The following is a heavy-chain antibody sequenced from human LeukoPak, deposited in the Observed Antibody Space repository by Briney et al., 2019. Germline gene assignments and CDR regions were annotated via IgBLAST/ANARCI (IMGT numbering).Heavy chain of an antibody. CDR2: ISAGGGST. D-gene: IGHD2-15*01. CDR1: GFTFSSYA. CDR3: AKGLSCSGGSCYESDLDAFDI. Sequence: PGGSLRLSCAASGFTFSSYAMSWVRQAPGKGLEWVSAISAGGGSTYYADSVKGRFTISRDNSKDTLYLQMNSLRADDTAVYYCAKGLSCSGGSCYESDLDAFDIWGQGTMVTVSS. J-gene: IGHJ3*02. V-gene: IGHV3-23*01.